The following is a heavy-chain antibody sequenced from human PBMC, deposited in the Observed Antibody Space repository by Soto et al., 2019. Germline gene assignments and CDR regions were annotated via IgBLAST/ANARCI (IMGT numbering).Heavy chain of an antibody. CDR3: AKYRDFGSYYYYMDV. CDR2: ISGGGGST. V-gene: IGHV3-23*01. J-gene: IGHJ6*03. Sequence: GGSLRLSCAASGFTFSSYAMSWVRQAPGKGLKWVSAISGGGGSTYYADSVKGRFTISRDNSKNTLSLQMNSLRAEDTAVYYCAKYRDFGSYYYYMDVWGKGTTVTVSS. CDR1: GFTFSSYA. D-gene: IGHD3-16*01.